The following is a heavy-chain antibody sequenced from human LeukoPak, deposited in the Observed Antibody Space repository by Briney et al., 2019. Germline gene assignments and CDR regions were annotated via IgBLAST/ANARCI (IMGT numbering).Heavy chain of an antibody. CDR3: ARDQXGGPRXXXYFDX. CDR2: IYYSGST. CDR1: GGSFSSGSYY. V-gene: IGHV4-61*01. J-gene: IGHJ4*01. Sequence: SETLSLTCTVSGGSFSSGSYYWSWIRQPPGKGLEWIGYIYYSGSTNYNPSLKSRVTISVDTSKNQFSLKLSSVTAADTAVYYCARDQXGGPRXXXYFDXWGXXTXXXVSS. D-gene: IGHD3-16*01.